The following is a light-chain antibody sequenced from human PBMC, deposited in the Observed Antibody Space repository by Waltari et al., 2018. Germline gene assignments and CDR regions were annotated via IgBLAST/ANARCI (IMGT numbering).Light chain of an antibody. J-gene: IGKJ2*01. CDR2: AAS. CDR3: QQSYSSLYT. Sequence: DIQMTQSPSSLSASVGDRVSITCRASQSISTHLNWYQQKPGKAPKLLIYAASNLQSGVPSRFSGRGSETDFTLTISSLQPEDFAVYYCQQSYSSLYTFGQGTKLEI. V-gene: IGKV1-39*01. CDR1: QSISTH.